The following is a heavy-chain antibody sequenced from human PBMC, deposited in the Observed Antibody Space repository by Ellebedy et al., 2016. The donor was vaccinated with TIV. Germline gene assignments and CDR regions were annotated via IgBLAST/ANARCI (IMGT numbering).Heavy chain of an antibody. Sequence: GGSLRLXXAASGFIFSNYGMHWVRQAPGKGLEWAAVIWYDGCNKYYADSVKGRFTISRDNSKNTLYLEMNSLRAEDTAVYYCARYLQYTGSYYDYFDYWGQGTLVTVSS. CDR3: ARYLQYTGSYYDYFDY. J-gene: IGHJ4*02. CDR1: GFIFSNYG. CDR2: IWYDGCNK. V-gene: IGHV3-33*01. D-gene: IGHD1-26*01.